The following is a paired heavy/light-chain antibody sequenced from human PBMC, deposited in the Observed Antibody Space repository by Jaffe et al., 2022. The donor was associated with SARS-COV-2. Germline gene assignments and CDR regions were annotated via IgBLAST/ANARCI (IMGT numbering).Heavy chain of an antibody. CDR2: MSHGGDT. CDR3: ARREGRSQAYSYAF. CDR1: GGSVSSRSYY. J-gene: IGHJ4*02. V-gene: IGHV4-39*01. D-gene: IGHD5-18*01. Sequence: QLQLQESGPGLVKPSETLSLTCTVSGGSVSSRSYYWGWIRQPPGKGLEWIASMSHGGDTYYKPSLKSRVTISVDTSKNQISLKLTSVTAADTAVYYCARREGRSQAYSYAFWGQGTQVIVSS.
Light chain of an antibody. J-gene: IGKJ2*01. Sequence: DIQMTQSPSSLSAFVGDRVTITCHASQSVSDYLNWYQQIPGRAPKLLIYAASSLQSGVPSRFSGSGSGTDFTLTISSLQPEDFATYHCQQSYGTPHTFGQGTKLEMK. CDR3: QQSYGTPHT. V-gene: IGKV1-39*01. CDR2: AAS. CDR1: QSVSDY.